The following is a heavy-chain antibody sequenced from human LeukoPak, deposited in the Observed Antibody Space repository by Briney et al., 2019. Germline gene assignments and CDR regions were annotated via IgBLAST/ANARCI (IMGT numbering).Heavy chain of an antibody. Sequence: SETLSLTCAVYGGSFSGYYWSWIRQPPGKGLEWIGEINHSGSTNYNPPLKSRVTISVDTSKNQFSLKLSSVTAADTAVYYCARGRLNKIAARLNWFDPWGQGTLVTVSS. D-gene: IGHD6-6*01. J-gene: IGHJ5*02. V-gene: IGHV4-34*01. CDR2: INHSGST. CDR3: ARGRLNKIAARLNWFDP. CDR1: GGSFSGYY.